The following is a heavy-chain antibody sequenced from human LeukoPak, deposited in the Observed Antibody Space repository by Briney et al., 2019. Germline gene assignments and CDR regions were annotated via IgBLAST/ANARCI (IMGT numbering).Heavy chain of an antibody. J-gene: IGHJ4*02. D-gene: IGHD1-26*01. CDR1: GGSISSYY. V-gene: IGHV4-59*08. CDR2: IYYSGST. Sequence: SETLSLTCTVSGGSISSYYWSWIRQPPGKGLEWIGYIYYSGSTRFNPSLKSRFTISVDTSKNQFSLKLSSVTAADTAVYYSARHDRNSGRYNDFDYSGQGTLITVSS. CDR3: ARHDRNSGRYNDFDY.